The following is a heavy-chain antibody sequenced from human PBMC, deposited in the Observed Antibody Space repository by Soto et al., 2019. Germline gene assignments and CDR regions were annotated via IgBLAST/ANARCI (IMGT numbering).Heavy chain of an antibody. CDR1: GGSFSGYY. CDR2: INHSGST. CDR3: ARSPRHIVATPHDY. V-gene: IGHV4-34*01. Sequence: QVQLQQWGAGLLKPSETLSLTCAVYGGSFSGYYWSWISQPPGKGLEWIGEINHSGSTNYNPSLKSRVTISVDTSKNQFSLKLSSVTAADTAVYYCARSPRHIVATPHDYWGQGTLVTVSS. D-gene: IGHD5-12*01. J-gene: IGHJ4*02.